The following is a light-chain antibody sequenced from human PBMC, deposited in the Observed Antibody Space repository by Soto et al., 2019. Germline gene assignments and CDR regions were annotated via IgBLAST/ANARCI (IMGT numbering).Light chain of an antibody. Sequence: DIQMTQSPSSLSASVGDRVTITCRASQDIRHDLGWYQQKPGKAPKRLIYAASSLQSGVPSRFSGSGSGTEFTLTIRSLQPEDFATYYCLQHNSYPLTFGQGTKVEIK. CDR2: AAS. CDR1: QDIRHD. J-gene: IGKJ1*01. V-gene: IGKV1-17*01. CDR3: LQHNSYPLT.